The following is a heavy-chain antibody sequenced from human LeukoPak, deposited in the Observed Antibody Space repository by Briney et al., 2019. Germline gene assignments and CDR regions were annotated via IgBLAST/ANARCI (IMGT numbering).Heavy chain of an antibody. CDR1: GGSFSGYY. D-gene: IGHD2-2*01. V-gene: IGHV4-34*01. Sequence: SETLSLTCAVYGGSFSGYYWSWIRQPPGKELEWIGSIYYSGSTYYNPSLKSRVTISVDTSKNQFSLKLSSVTAADTAVYYCARHPSTYYFDYWGQGTLVTVSS. CDR3: ARHPSTYYFDY. J-gene: IGHJ4*02. CDR2: IYYSGST.